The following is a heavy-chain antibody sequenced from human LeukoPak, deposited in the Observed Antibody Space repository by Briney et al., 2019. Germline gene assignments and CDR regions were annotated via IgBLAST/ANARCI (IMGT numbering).Heavy chain of an antibody. V-gene: IGHV3-23*01. CDR3: AKYGIQLWSHFDY. J-gene: IGHJ4*02. Sequence: SGGSLRLSCAASGFTFSSYAMSWVRQAPGKGLEWVSAISGSGGSTYYADSVKGRFTISRDNSKNTLYLRMNSLRAEDTAVYYRAKYGIQLWSHFDYWGQGTLVTVSS. CDR1: GFTFSSYA. D-gene: IGHD5-18*01. CDR2: ISGSGGST.